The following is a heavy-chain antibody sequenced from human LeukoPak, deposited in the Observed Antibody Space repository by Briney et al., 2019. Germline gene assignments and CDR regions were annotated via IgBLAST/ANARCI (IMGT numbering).Heavy chain of an antibody. CDR3: ARDLHIVVVTAIYAFDI. CDR1: GYTFIGYY. Sequence: ASVKVSCKASGYTFIGYYMHWVRQAPGQGLEWMGWINPNSGDTNSAQKFQGRVTMTRDTSISTAYMELSRLRSDDTAVYYCARDLHIVVVTAIYAFDIWGQGTMVTVSS. J-gene: IGHJ3*02. V-gene: IGHV1-2*02. D-gene: IGHD2-21*02. CDR2: INPNSGDT.